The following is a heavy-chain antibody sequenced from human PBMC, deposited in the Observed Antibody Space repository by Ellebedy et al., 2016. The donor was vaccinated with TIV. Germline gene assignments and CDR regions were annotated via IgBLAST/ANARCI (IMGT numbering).Heavy chain of an antibody. J-gene: IGHJ4*02. Sequence: ASVKVSCKASGYTFAAYYIHWVRQAPGQGLEWMGWINPNSGGTNYAQKFQGWVTMTRDTSITTAYMELSRLKSDDTAVYYCARDLFPGYSSSWFYFDYWGQGTLVTVSS. CDR1: GYTFAAYY. CDR3: ARDLFPGYSSSWFYFDY. D-gene: IGHD6-13*01. V-gene: IGHV1-2*04. CDR2: INPNSGGT.